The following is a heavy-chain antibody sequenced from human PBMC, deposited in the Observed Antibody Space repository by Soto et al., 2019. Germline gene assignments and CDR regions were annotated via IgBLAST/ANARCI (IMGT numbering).Heavy chain of an antibody. J-gene: IGHJ6*02. Sequence: ASVKVSCKASGYTFSTSGMSWLRQAPGQGLEWMGWISTYNGDTNDAPKFQDRVTMTSDTSTSTAYMELRSLRSDDTAVYYCARAGAAPYYYYGMDVWGQGTRVTVS. CDR3: ARAGAAPYYYYGMDV. CDR1: GYTFSTSG. V-gene: IGHV1-18*01. D-gene: IGHD2-15*01. CDR2: ISTYNGDT.